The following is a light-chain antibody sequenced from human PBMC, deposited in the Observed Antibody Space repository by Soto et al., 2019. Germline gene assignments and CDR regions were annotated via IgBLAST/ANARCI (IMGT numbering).Light chain of an antibody. CDR3: SSYGGTIYV. CDR1: SSDVGGYKY. J-gene: IGLJ1*01. CDR2: EVT. Sequence: QSALTQPPSASGSPGQSVTISCTGTSSDVGGYKYVSWYQQHPGKAPRLMIYEVTKRPSGVPDRFSGSKSGNTASLTVSGLQADDEADYYCSSYGGTIYVFGTGTKLTVL. V-gene: IGLV2-8*01.